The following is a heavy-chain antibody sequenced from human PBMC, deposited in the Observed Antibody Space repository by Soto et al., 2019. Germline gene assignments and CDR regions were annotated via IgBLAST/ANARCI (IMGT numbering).Heavy chain of an antibody. D-gene: IGHD6-6*01. CDR1: GFTFSSYV. V-gene: IGHV3-64D*06. J-gene: IGHJ4*02. CDR3: VKTGRFGQLVPSDY. CDR2: ISNNGEST. Sequence: PEASLRLSCSASGFTFSSYVMFWVRQAPGKGLQHVSLISNNGESTYHADSVKGRFTITRDNSKSMMFLQMTSLRTEDTAVYYCVKTGRFGQLVPSDYWGQGSLVTVSS.